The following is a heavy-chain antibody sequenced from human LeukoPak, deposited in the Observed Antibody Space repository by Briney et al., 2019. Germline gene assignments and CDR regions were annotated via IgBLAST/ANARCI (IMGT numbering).Heavy chain of an antibody. Sequence: GESLKISFKGSGYSFTSYWISWVRQMPGRGLEWMGTVDPTDSYSTYSPSFQGHVTISADKSISTAYLQWSSLKASGTAMYSCARHAGRGDAFDIWGQGTMVTVSS. CDR1: GYSFTSYW. CDR2: VDPTDSYS. V-gene: IGHV5-10-1*01. D-gene: IGHD3-10*01. J-gene: IGHJ3*02. CDR3: ARHAGRGDAFDI.